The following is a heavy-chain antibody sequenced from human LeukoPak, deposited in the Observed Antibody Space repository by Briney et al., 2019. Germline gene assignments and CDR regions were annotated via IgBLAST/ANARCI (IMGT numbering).Heavy chain of an antibody. CDR2: INPCRDGR. J-gene: IGHJ4*02. CDR3: ARGLYGGHPHSY. CDR1: VYTFTDYY. V-gene: IGHV1-2*02. D-gene: IGHD4-23*01. Sequence: ASVTVSCKASVYTFTDYYIHWVRPAPGQGLEWMGWINPCRDGRMYEQKFQGRVTMTRDTSITTAYMELSRLRSDDSAVYYCARGLYGGHPHSYWGQGTLVTLSS.